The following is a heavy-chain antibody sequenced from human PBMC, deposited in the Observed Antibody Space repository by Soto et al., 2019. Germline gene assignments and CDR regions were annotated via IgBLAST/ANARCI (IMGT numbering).Heavy chain of an antibody. D-gene: IGHD1-26*01. Sequence: PWGSLRLSCAASGFTFINYWMTWVRQAPGKGLEWVANIKQDGSEKYYVDSVKGRFTISRDNAKNSLYLQMNNLRAEDTAIYYCAPSREDYWGQGTQVTVSS. CDR3: APSREDY. J-gene: IGHJ4*02. CDR2: IKQDGSEK. CDR1: GFTFINYW. V-gene: IGHV3-7*02.